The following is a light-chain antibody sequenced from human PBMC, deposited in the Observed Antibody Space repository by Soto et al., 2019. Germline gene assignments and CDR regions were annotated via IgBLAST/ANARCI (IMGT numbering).Light chain of an antibody. J-gene: IGKJ1*01. CDR1: QNIYTW. Sequence: DYQGTQSPSTLSASVGDRVTITCRASQNIYTWLAWYQQKPGVAPKLLIHKVSTLESGVPSRFSGSGFGTEFTLTISGLQPEDSATYYCQQYERYSTFGQGTKVDIK. CDR2: KVS. CDR3: QQYERYST. V-gene: IGKV1-5*03.